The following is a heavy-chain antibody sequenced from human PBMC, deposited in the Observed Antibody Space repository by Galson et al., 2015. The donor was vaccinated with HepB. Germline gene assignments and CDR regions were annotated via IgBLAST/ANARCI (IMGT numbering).Heavy chain of an antibody. CDR3: ARDNFPTYYDSSGYYYGWFDP. D-gene: IGHD3-22*01. CDR1: GYTFTSYA. J-gene: IGHJ5*02. Sequence: SCKASGYTFTSYAMHWVRQAPGQRLEWMGWINAGNGNTEYSRKFQGRVTITRDTSASTAYMELSSLRSEDTAVYYCARDNFPTYYDSSGYYYGWFDPWGRGTLVTVSS. V-gene: IGHV1-3*01. CDR2: INAGNGNT.